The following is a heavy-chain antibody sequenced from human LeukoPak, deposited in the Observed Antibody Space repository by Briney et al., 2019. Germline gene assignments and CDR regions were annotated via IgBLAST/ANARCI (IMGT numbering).Heavy chain of an antibody. V-gene: IGHV3-48*02. J-gene: IGHJ4*02. D-gene: IGHD3-10*01. CDR2: VSYSSSTI. Sequence: PGESLRLSCAASGFTFSSYSMNWVRQAPGKGLEWISYVSYSSSTIYYADSVKGRFTISRDNAKNSLYLQMNSLRDEDTAVYYCARDAHIVRGVNPLDYWGQGTLVTVSS. CDR1: GFTFSSYS. CDR3: ARDAHIVRGVNPLDY.